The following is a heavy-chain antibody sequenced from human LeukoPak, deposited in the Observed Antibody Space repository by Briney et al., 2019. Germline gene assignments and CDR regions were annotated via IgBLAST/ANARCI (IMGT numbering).Heavy chain of an antibody. V-gene: IGHV3-33*01. J-gene: IGHJ4*02. Sequence: PGRSLRLSCAASAFTFSSYGMHWVRQAPGKGLEWVAVIWYDGSNKYYADSVKGRFTISRDNSKNTLYLQMNSLRAEDTAVYYCARDYGDDSVDYFDYWGQGTLVTVSS. D-gene: IGHD4-17*01. CDR2: IWYDGSNK. CDR3: ARDYGDDSVDYFDY. CDR1: AFTFSSYG.